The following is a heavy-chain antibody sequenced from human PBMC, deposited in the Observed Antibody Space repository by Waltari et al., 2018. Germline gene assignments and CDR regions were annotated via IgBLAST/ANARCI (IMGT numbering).Heavy chain of an antibody. Sequence: QLQLQESGPGLVKPSEPLSLTCTVSGGSISSSSSSWGWIRQPPRKGLEWIGRIYYSGSTYYNPSLKSRVTISVDTSKNQFSLKLSSVTAADTAVYYCARLQQLARYFDYWGQGTLVTVSS. CDR1: GGSISSSSSS. V-gene: IGHV4-39*07. CDR2: IYYSGST. J-gene: IGHJ4*02. D-gene: IGHD6-13*01. CDR3: ARLQQLARYFDY.